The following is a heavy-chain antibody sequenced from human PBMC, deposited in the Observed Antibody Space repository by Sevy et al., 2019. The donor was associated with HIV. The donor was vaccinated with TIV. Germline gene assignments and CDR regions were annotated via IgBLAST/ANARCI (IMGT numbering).Heavy chain of an antibody. CDR3: VRGGLGGFSYSLDC. V-gene: IGHV3-7*01. D-gene: IGHD5-18*01. CDR2: MKQDGSEK. J-gene: IGHJ4*02. Sequence: GGSLRLSCAASGFTFSSYWMSWVRQAPGKGLEWVATMKQDGSEKYYVDSVKGRFTISRDNAKHSLYLQMNSLRAEETAVYYCVRGGLGGFSYSLDCWGQGTLVTVSS. CDR1: GFTFSSYW.